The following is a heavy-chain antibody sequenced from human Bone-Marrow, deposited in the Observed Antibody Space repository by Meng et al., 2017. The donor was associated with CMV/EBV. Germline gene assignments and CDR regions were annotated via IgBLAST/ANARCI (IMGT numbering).Heavy chain of an antibody. J-gene: IGHJ6*02. Sequence: GGSLRHSCVASSGFTLSGYAMHWVRQAPGKGLEWLALISYDGSTEYHADAVRGRFSISRDNSKNTLYVHMNSLRPEDTAIYYCARDVTTLGYSGMDVWGQGSTVTVSS. CDR3: ARDVTTLGYSGMDV. CDR1: SGFTLSGYA. CDR2: ISYDGSTE. V-gene: IGHV3-30*04. D-gene: IGHD4-23*01.